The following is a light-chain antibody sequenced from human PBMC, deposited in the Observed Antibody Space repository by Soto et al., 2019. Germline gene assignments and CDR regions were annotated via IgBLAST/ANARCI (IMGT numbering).Light chain of an antibody. V-gene: IGKV3-15*01. CDR3: QQYYDWPRT. CDR2: GES. J-gene: IGKJ1*01. Sequence: EIVLTQSPGTLSLSPGERATLSCGASQSVSSSYLAWYQQKPGQAPRLLIYGESARATGIPARFSGSGSGTEFTLAISSLQSEDFAVYFCQQYYDWPRTFGQGTKVDI. CDR1: QSVSSSY.